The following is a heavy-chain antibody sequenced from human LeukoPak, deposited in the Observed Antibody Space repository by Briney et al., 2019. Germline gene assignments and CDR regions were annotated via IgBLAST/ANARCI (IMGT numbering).Heavy chain of an antibody. CDR2: IYYSGST. J-gene: IGHJ4*02. Sequence: SETLSLTCTVSGGSISSSSYYWSWIRQPPGKGLEWIGYIYYSGSTYYNPSLKSRVTISVDTSKNQFSLKLSSVTAADTAVYYCARDYYDSSGYYFDYWGQGTLVTVSS. CDR3: ARDYYDSSGYYFDY. CDR1: GGSISSSSYY. V-gene: IGHV4-30-4*01. D-gene: IGHD3-22*01.